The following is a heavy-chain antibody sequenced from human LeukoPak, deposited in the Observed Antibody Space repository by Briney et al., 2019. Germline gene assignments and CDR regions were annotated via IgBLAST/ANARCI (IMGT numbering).Heavy chain of an antibody. CDR2: LYYMRGA. Sequence: SETLSLTCTVSGGSISGYYWSWSRQPPGKGVEWNGNLYYMRGAWYKSSLKSRVTTSVDTSRNEFSLKLSSVTAADTAVYYCARWTSCSGDCHILDYWGQGILVTVSS. CDR1: GGSISGYY. CDR3: ARWTSCSGDCHILDY. V-gene: IGHV4-59*01. D-gene: IGHD2-21*02. J-gene: IGHJ4*02.